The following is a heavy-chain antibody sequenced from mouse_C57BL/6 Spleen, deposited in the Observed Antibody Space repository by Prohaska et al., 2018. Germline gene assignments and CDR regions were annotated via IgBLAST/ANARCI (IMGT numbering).Heavy chain of an antibody. Sequence: SVKMSCKASGYTFTDYNMHWVKQSHGKSLEWIGYINPNNGGTSYNQKFKGKATLTVNKSSSTAYMELRSLTSEDSAVYYCARRATTVVFDYWGQGTTLTVSS. CDR2: INPNNGGT. CDR3: ARRATTVVFDY. CDR1: GYTFTDYN. V-gene: IGHV1-22*01. J-gene: IGHJ2*01. D-gene: IGHD1-1*01.